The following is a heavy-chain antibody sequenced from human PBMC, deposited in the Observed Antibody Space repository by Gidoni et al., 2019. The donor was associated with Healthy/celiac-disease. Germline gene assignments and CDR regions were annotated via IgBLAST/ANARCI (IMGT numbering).Heavy chain of an antibody. J-gene: IGHJ4*02. D-gene: IGHD4-4*01. Sequence: EVQLVEAGGGRVKPGGSLRLSCAASGFTFSNVWMSWVRQAPRKGLEWVCRIKSKTDGGTTDYAAPVKGRFTISRDDSKNTLYLQMNSLKTEDTAVYYCTTEDYTIDYWGQGTLVTVSS. CDR1: GFTFSNVW. CDR2: IKSKTDGGTT. V-gene: IGHV3-15*01. CDR3: TTEDYTIDY.